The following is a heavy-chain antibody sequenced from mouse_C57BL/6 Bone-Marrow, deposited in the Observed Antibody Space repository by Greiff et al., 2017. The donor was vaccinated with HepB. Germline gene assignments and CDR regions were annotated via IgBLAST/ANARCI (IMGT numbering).Heavy chain of an antibody. CDR3: TRRYYGSSSWFAY. V-gene: IGHV1-15*01. J-gene: IGHJ3*01. CDR1: GYTFTDYE. CDR2: IDPKTGGT. Sequence: QVQLQQSGAELVRPGASVTLSCKASGYTFTDYEMHWVKQTPVHGLEWIGAIDPKTGGTAYNQKFKGKAILTADKSSSTAYMELRSLTSADSAVYYCTRRYYGSSSWFAYWGQGTLVTVSA. D-gene: IGHD1-1*01.